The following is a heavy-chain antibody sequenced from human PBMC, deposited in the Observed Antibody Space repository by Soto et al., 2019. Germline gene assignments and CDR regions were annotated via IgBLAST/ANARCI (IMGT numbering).Heavy chain of an antibody. CDR2: IYYSGGT. CDR3: VSHLRGVTTYYYYYYMDV. V-gene: IGHV4-39*01. Sequence: SETLSLTCTVSGGSITTSSSYWGWIRQPPGKGLEWVGSIYYSGGTYYTPPLNSRLAISVDTSKNQFSLKLSSVTAADTAVYYCVSHLRGVTTYYYYYYMDVWGRGTTVTVSS. D-gene: IGHD3-10*01. CDR1: GGSITTSSSY. J-gene: IGHJ6*03.